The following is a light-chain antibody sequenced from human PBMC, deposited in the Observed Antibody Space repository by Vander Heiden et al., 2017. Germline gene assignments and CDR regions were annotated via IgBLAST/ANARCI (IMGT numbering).Light chain of an antibody. Sequence: QAALTHPPSASRTPGQRVTISCSGSSSNIGSTYVYWYQQLPGTAPKLLIYRNNQRPSGVPDRFSGSKSGTSASLAISGLRSEDEADYYCAAWDDSLSGPVFGGGTKLTVL. V-gene: IGLV1-47*01. J-gene: IGLJ2*01. CDR2: RNN. CDR3: AAWDDSLSGPV. CDR1: SSNIGSTY.